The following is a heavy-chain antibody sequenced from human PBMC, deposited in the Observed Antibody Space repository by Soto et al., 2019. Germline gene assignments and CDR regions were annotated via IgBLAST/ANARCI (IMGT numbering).Heavy chain of an antibody. V-gene: IGHV6-1*01. CDR2: TYYRSRFFS. J-gene: IGHJ6*02. CDR3: ARDRAGVYGMHV. D-gene: IGHD3-10*01. Sequence: SQTLSLTCAISGDSVSSYSAAWNWIRQSPSGGLEWLGRTYYRSRFFSDYAESVKSRIXXXXDXXXNXFXXXLXSVTPEDTAVYYFARDRAGVYGMHVWGLAATVAV. CDR1: GDSVSSYSAA.